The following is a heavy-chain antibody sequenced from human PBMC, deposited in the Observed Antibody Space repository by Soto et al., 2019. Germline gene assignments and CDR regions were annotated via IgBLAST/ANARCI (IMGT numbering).Heavy chain of an antibody. CDR2: IYWDDDE. V-gene: IGHV2-5*02. Sequence: SGPTLVNPTQTLTLTCTFSGFSLTTSAVGVAWIRQPPGKALEWLAVIYWDDDERHSPALESRLTITKDTSKNQVVLTLTNMDPVDTATYYCAHITFTTSWYFGYFDYWGQGALVTVSS. D-gene: IGHD6-13*01. CDR3: AHITFTTSWYFGYFDY. J-gene: IGHJ4*02. CDR1: GFSLTTSAVG.